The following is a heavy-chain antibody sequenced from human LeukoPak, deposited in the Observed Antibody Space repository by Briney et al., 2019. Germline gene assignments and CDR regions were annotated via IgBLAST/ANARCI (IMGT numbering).Heavy chain of an antibody. Sequence: GGSLRLSCAASGFIFRSYAMSWVRQAPGKGLEWVSSVRGSGTNAIYADSVKGRFTISRDNAKNMLYLQMNSLRAEDTAVYYCARGGLFKYFFDYWGQGTPVTVSS. D-gene: IGHD2-15*01. CDR1: GFIFRSYA. CDR2: VRGSGTNA. J-gene: IGHJ4*02. CDR3: ARGGLFKYFFDY. V-gene: IGHV3-23*01.